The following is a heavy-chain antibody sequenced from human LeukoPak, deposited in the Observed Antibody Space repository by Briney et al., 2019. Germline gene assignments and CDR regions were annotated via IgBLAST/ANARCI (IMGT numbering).Heavy chain of an antibody. J-gene: IGHJ4*02. Sequence: SETLSLTCAVYGGSFSGYYWSWIRQPPGKGLEWIGEINHSGSTNYNPSLKSRVTISVDTSKNQFSLKLSSVTAADTAVYYCASSRNYDSIPDWGQGTLVTVSS. CDR2: INHSGST. V-gene: IGHV4-34*01. CDR1: GGSFSGYY. D-gene: IGHD3-22*01. CDR3: ASSRNYDSIPD.